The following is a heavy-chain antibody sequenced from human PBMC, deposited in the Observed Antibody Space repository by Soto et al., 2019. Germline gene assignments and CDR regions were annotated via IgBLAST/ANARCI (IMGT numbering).Heavy chain of an antibody. J-gene: IGHJ3*02. D-gene: IGHD3-3*01. V-gene: IGHV4-31*03. Sequence: SETLSLTCTVSGGSISSGCYYWSWIRQHPGKGLEWIGYIYYSGSTYYNPSLKSRVTISVDTSKNQFSLKLSSVTAADTAVYYCARNMFTGLRFLEWYAFDIWGQGTMVTVSS. CDR3: ARNMFTGLRFLEWYAFDI. CDR1: GGSISSGCYY. CDR2: IYYSGST.